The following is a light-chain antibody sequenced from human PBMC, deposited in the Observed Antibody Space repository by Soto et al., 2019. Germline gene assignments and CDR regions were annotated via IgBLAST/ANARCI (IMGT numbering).Light chain of an antibody. CDR1: QSVRNY. CDR2: DTS. Sequence: IVLTQSPATLSLSPGAGATLSCRASQSVRNYLAWYQQRPGQAPRLLIYDTSNRAPGIPARFSGSGSGTDFTLTISSLEPEDFAVYYCLQRSKWPLTFGGGTKVE. CDR3: LQRSKWPLT. V-gene: IGKV3-11*01. J-gene: IGKJ4*01.